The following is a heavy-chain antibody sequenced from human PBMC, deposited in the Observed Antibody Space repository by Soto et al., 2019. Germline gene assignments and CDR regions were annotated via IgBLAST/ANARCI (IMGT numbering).Heavy chain of an antibody. CDR3: ARDRSHYDSSGSYYYYYGMDV. Sequence: ASVKVSCKASGYTFTSYAMHWVRQAPGQRLEWMGWINAGNGNTKYSQKFQGRVTITRDTSASTAYMELSSLRSEDTAVYYCARDRSHYDSSGSYYYYYGMDVWGQGTTVTV. CDR1: GYTFTSYA. V-gene: IGHV1-3*01. CDR2: INAGNGNT. J-gene: IGHJ6*02. D-gene: IGHD3-22*01.